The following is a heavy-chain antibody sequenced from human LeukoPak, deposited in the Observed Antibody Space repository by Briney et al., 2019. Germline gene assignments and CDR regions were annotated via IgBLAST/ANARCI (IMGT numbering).Heavy chain of an antibody. D-gene: IGHD6-13*01. Sequence: GGSLRLSCAASGFTFSSYEMNWVRQAPGKGLEWVSYISSSGSTIYYADSVKGRFTISRDNAKNSLYLQMNSLRAEDTAVYYCARQGGGYSGSWYVEHYYYMDVWGKGTTVTVSS. CDR3: ARQGGGYSGSWYVEHYYYMDV. V-gene: IGHV3-48*03. CDR1: GFTFSSYE. J-gene: IGHJ6*03. CDR2: ISSSGSTI.